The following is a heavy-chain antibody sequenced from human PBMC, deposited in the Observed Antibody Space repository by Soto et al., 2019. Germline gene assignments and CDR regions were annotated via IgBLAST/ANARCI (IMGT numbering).Heavy chain of an antibody. D-gene: IGHD6-13*01. CDR1: GLTISSVSYY. V-gene: IGHV4-31*03. J-gene: IGHJ4*02. Sequence: QVLLQESGPGLMKPSQTLSLTCTVSGLTISSVSYYWSWMRQHPGKGLEWVGNIYYNGSTYYSPSLKSRVTLWVDTSKNQFSLRLASVTAADTAVYYCARYRISGSWSKFDYWGQGTLVTVSS. CDR3: ARYRISGSWSKFDY. CDR2: IYYNGST.